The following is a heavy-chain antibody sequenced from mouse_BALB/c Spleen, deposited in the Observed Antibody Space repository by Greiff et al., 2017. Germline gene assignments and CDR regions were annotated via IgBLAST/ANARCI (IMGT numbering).Heavy chain of an antibody. CDR1: GYTFTDYY. Sequence: LQESGAELARPGASVKLSCKASGYTFTDYYINWVKQRTGQGLEWIGEIYPGSGNTYYNEKFKGKATLTADKSSSTAYMQLSSLTSEDSAVYFCARSRDYGFAYWGQGTLVTVSA. D-gene: IGHD2-4*01. CDR3: ARSRDYGFAY. V-gene: IGHV1-77*01. J-gene: IGHJ3*01. CDR2: IYPGSGNT.